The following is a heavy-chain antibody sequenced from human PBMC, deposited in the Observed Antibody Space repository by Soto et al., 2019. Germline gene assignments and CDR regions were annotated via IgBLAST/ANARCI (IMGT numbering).Heavy chain of an antibody. J-gene: IGHJ4*02. Sequence: GWSLRLSCAASGFTFSSYAMSWVRQAPGKGLEWVSAISGSGGSTYYADSVKGRFTISRDNSKNTLYLQMNSLRAEDTAVYSCAKGRCFGESYFWGQGTLVTVSS. D-gene: IGHD3-10*01. V-gene: IGHV3-23*01. CDR3: AKGRCFGESYF. CDR1: GFTFSSYA. CDR2: ISGSGGST.